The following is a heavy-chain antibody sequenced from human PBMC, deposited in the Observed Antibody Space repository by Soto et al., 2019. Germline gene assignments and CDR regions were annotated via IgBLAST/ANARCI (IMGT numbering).Heavy chain of an antibody. CDR1: GGTFSSYS. D-gene: IGHD3-3*01. Sequence: QVPLVQSGAEMKKPGSSVKVSCKASGGTFSSYSISWVRQAPGQGLEWMGGIIPIFGTAHYAQKFLGRVTISADESTSTAYMELSTLRSEDTAVYYCARAPGRFWSGKHYGMDVWGQGATVTVSS. J-gene: IGHJ6*02. V-gene: IGHV1-69*01. CDR3: ARAPGRFWSGKHYGMDV. CDR2: IIPIFGTA.